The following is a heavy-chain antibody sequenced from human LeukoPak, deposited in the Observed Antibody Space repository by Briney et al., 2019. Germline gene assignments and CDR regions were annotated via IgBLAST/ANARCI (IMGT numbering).Heavy chain of an antibody. D-gene: IGHD3-10*01. Sequence: SETLSLTCTVSGGSISSSSSYWGWIRQPPGKGLEWIGSIYYSGSTYYNPSLKSRVTISVDTSKNQFSLKLSSVTAADTAVYYCATLRQRGNPYVSGNDFWGQGTLVTVSS. CDR1: GGSISSSSSY. CDR2: IYYSGST. J-gene: IGHJ4*02. CDR3: ATLRQRGNPYVSGNDF. V-gene: IGHV4-39*01.